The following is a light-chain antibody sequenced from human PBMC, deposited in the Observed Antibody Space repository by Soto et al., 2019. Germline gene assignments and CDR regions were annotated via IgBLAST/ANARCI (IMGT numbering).Light chain of an antibody. V-gene: IGKV1-39*01. CDR1: QRINSY. CDR3: QQSYSIPFT. J-gene: IGKJ3*01. CDR2: AAS. Sequence: DIQMTQSPSSLSAAVGDGVTITCRASQRINSYLNWYQQKPGKAPKLLIYAASSLQSGVPSRFSGSGSGTDFTLAINRLQPEDYATYYCQQSYSIPFTFGPGTKVDFK.